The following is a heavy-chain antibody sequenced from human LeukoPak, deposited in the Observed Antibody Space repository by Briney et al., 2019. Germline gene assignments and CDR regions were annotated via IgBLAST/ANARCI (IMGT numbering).Heavy chain of an antibody. Sequence: GGSLRLSCAASGFTVSSNYMSWVRQAPGKGLEWVSVIYSGGSTYYADSVKGRFTISRDNSKNTLYLQMNSLRAEDTAVYYCAKDYSRGVYYYYMDVWGKGTTVTVSS. CDR2: IYSGGST. J-gene: IGHJ6*03. D-gene: IGHD2-21*01. CDR3: AKDYSRGVYYYYMDV. CDR1: GFTVSSNY. V-gene: IGHV3-66*01.